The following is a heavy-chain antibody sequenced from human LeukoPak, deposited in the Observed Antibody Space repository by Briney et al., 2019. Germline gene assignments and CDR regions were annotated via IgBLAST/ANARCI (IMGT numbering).Heavy chain of an antibody. CDR1: GFTFSSYS. CDR3: AKGVYFSLTSALDI. D-gene: IGHD2-21*01. CDR2: ISSSSSYI. J-gene: IGHJ3*02. Sequence: GGSLRLSCAASGFTFSSYSMNWVRQAPGKGLEGVSSISSSSSYIYYADSGKGRFTISRENTKSTVYLQMNSLRAEDTAVYYCAKGVYFSLTSALDIWGQGTMVTVSS. V-gene: IGHV3-21*01.